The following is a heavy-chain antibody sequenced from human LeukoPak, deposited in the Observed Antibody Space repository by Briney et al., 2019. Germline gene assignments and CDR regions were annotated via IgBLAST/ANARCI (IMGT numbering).Heavy chain of an antibody. CDR1: GYTLTEVS. Sequence: SVKVSCKVSGYTLTEVSMHWVRQAPGKGLEWMGGIIPIFGTANYAQKFQGRVTITADKSTSTAYMELSSLRSEDTAVYYCARDKAVGATLFDYWGQGTLVTVSS. CDR2: IIPIFGTA. CDR3: ARDKAVGATLFDY. V-gene: IGHV1-69*06. J-gene: IGHJ4*02. D-gene: IGHD1-26*01.